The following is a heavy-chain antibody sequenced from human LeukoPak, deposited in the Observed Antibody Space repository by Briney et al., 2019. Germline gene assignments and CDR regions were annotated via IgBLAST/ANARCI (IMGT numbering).Heavy chain of an antibody. CDR2: ISSSSSTI. Sequence: GGSLRLSWAASGFTFSSYSMNWVRQAPGKGLEWVSYISSSSSTIYYADSVKGRFTISRDNAKNSLYLQMNSLRDEDTAVYYCAMDSSSWAYYYYYMDVWGKGTTVTVSS. V-gene: IGHV3-48*02. CDR1: GFTFSSYS. D-gene: IGHD6-13*01. CDR3: AMDSSSWAYYYYYMDV. J-gene: IGHJ6*03.